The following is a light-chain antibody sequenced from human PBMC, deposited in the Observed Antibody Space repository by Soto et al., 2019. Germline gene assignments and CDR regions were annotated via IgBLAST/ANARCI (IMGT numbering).Light chain of an antibody. CDR1: QSVTTY. CDR2: DSS. CDR3: QQANSFPPIT. J-gene: IGKJ5*01. Sequence: EIVLTQSPATLSLSPGERASLSCRASQSVTTYLAWYQQKPGQAPRLLIYDSSNRATGIPPRFSGSGSGTDFTLTISSLQPEDFATYYCQQANSFPPITFGQGTRLEIK. V-gene: IGKV3-11*01.